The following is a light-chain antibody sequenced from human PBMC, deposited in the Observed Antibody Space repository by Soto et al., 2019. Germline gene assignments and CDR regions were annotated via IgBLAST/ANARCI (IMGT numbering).Light chain of an antibody. CDR1: QSVRSSY. CDR2: DAS. CDR3: QRHGASPIT. Sequence: LTQSPGALSVTPGGNASLSCRASQSVRSSYLAWYQQKPGQAPRLLIYDASNRATGIPDRISGSGSGTDFTLTLGRLEPDDFAVYYCQRHGASPITIGQGTRLEIK. J-gene: IGKJ5*01. V-gene: IGKV3-20*01.